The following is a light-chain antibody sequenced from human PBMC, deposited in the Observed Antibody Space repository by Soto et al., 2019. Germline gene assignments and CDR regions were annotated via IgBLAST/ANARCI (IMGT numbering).Light chain of an antibody. CDR3: QQYRGWPRT. CDR2: GAS. V-gene: IGKV3-20*01. J-gene: IGKJ1*01. Sequence: EIVLTQSPGTLSLSPGERATLSCRASQSVSSRYLAWYQQKPGQTPRLLMYGASSRATGIPDRFSGSGAGAEFTLTISSLQSEDSAVYYCQQYRGWPRTFGQGTKVDIK. CDR1: QSVSSRY.